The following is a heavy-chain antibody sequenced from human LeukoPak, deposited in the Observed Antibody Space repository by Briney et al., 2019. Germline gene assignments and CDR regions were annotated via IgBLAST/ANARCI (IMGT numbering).Heavy chain of an antibody. Sequence: GGSLRLSCAASGFTFSTYWMNWYRQAPGKGLEWVGNINPDASEINYVDSVRGRFTISRDNAKNSLHLQMNSLRAEDTAVYYCATDRDNSDWQKRFDSWGQGTLVTVSS. CDR1: GFTFSTYW. J-gene: IGHJ4*02. CDR2: INPDASEI. D-gene: IGHD2-21*02. CDR3: ATDRDNSDWQKRFDS. V-gene: IGHV3-7*01.